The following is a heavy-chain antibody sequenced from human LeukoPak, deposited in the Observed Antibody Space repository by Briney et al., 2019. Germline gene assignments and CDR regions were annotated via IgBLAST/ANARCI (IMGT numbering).Heavy chain of an antibody. D-gene: IGHD5-12*01. J-gene: IGHJ4*02. CDR2: IKKDGSES. CDR1: GFTFSTSW. V-gene: IGHV3-7*03. Sequence: GGSLRLSCAASGFTFSTSWMSWARQVPGKGLEWVANIKKDGSESYYVDSVKGRFTISRDNAKNSLYLQMNSLRAEDTAMYYCARGRYSGTTYYFDYWGQGTLVTVSS. CDR3: ARGRYSGTTYYFDY.